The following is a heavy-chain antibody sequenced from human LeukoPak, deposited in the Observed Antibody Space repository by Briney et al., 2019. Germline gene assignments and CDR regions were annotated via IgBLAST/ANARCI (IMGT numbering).Heavy chain of an antibody. V-gene: IGHV4-30-2*01. CDR3: ARVYGDCSRRPIWYFDI. CDR1: VGSISSGGYS. J-gene: IGHJ2*01. CDR2: IYHIGST. Sequence: SQTLSLTCAVSVGSISSGGYSLSWIRQPPRKSLQWIVDIYHIGSTYYNPSLKSRVTISVDRSKNQFSLKLSSVTAADTAVYYCARVYGDCSRRPIWYFDIWGRGTLVTVSP. D-gene: IGHD2-21*02.